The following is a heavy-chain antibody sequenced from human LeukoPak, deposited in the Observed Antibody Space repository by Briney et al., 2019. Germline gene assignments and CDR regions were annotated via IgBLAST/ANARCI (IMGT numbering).Heavy chain of an antibody. CDR2: ISGSGGST. J-gene: IGHJ4*02. V-gene: IGHV3-23*01. Sequence: PGGSLRLSCAASGFTVSSNYMSWVRQAPGKGLEWVSAISGSGGSTYHADSVKGRFTISRDNSKNTLYLQMNSLGAEDTAIYYCAKGVGYSRGSDYWGQGTLVTVSS. D-gene: IGHD5-18*01. CDR1: GFTVSSNY. CDR3: AKGVGYSRGSDY.